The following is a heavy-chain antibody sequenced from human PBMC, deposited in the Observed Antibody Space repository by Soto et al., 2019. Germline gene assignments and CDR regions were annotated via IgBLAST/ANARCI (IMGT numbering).Heavy chain of an antibody. J-gene: IGHJ5*02. D-gene: IGHD2-2*02. CDR3: ARHIVVVPAAISPWFDP. Sequence: QVQLQESGPGLVKPSQTLSLTCTVSGGSISSGGYYWSWIRQHPGRVVELMGYIYYSGSTYYNPSLQSRVTISVDTSKNQCSLKLSSVTAADTAVYYCARHIVVVPAAISPWFDPWGQGTLVTVSS. CDR1: GGSISSGGYY. CDR2: IYYSGST. V-gene: IGHV4-31*03.